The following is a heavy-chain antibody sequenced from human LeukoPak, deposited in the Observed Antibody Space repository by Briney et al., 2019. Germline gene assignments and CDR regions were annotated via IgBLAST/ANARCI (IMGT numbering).Heavy chain of an antibody. Sequence: GSLRLSCAASGFIFSHYAMSWVRQPPGKGLEWIGEINHSGSTNYNPSLKSRVTISVDTSKNQFSLKLSSVTAADTAVYYCARGYSGYDPFDYWGQGTLVTVSS. V-gene: IGHV4-34*01. CDR1: GFIFSHYA. D-gene: IGHD5-12*01. CDR2: INHSGST. J-gene: IGHJ4*02. CDR3: ARGYSGYDPFDY.